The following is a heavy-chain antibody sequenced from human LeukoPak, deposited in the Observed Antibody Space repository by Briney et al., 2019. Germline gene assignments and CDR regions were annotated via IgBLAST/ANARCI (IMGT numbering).Heavy chain of an antibody. D-gene: IGHD3-10*01. V-gene: IGHV3-48*01. J-gene: IGHJ4*02. CDR1: GFTFSSYS. CDR2: ISSSSSTI. Sequence: GGSLRLSCAASGFTFSSYSMNWVRQAPGKGLEWVSYISSSSSTIYYADSVKGRFTISRDNAKNSLYLQMNSLRAEDTAVYYCARGRVITMVRGVLVYWGQGTLITVSS. CDR3: ARGRVITMVRGVLVY.